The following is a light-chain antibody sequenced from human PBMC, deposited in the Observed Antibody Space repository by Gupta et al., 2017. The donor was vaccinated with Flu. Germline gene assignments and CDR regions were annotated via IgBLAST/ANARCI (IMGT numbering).Light chain of an antibody. CDR1: SSDVGGYNY. Sequence: QSALPHPAHVSRGPGQSITISCPGTSSDVGGYNYVYWYQQHPVKAPYLMISDVNYRPSWVSNRFSGSKSGNTASLTISGLQADDEADYYCSSYSSNNIHVVFGGGTKLTVL. CDR3: SSYSSNNIHVV. J-gene: IGLJ2*01. V-gene: IGLV2-14*01. CDR2: DVN.